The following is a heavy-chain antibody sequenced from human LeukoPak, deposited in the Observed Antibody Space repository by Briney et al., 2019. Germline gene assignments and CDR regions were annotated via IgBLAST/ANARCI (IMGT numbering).Heavy chain of an antibody. CDR2: INHSGST. Sequence: GSLRLSCAASGFTFSNAWMSWIRQPPGKGLEWIGEINHSGSTNYNPSLKSRVTISVDTSKNQFSLKLSSVTAADTAVYYCARGLFRSWFDPWGQGTLVTVSS. CDR1: GFTFSNAW. J-gene: IGHJ5*02. V-gene: IGHV4-34*01. D-gene: IGHD3-3*01. CDR3: ARGLFRSWFDP.